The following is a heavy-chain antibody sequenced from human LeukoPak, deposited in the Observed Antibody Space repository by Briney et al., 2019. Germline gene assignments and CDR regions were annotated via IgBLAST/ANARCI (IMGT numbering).Heavy chain of an antibody. V-gene: IGHV3-23*01. J-gene: IGHJ5*02. CDR3: ARQYTYYYDSSVIVDWFDP. CDR2: ISGSGGST. CDR1: GFTFSSYA. Sequence: PGRSLRLSCAASGFTFSSYAMSWVRQAPGKRLEWVSAISGSGGSTYYADSVKGRFTISRDNSKNTLYLQMNSLRAEDTAVYYCARQYTYYYDSSVIVDWFDPWGQGTLVTVSS. D-gene: IGHD3-22*01.